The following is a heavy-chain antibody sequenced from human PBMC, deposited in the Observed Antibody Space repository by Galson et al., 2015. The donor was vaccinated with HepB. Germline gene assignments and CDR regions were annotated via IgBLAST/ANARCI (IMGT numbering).Heavy chain of an antibody. CDR2: ISSSSSYI. CDR3: ARAISLYCSGGSCYSDN. Sequence: SLRLSCAASGFTFSSYSMNWVRQAPGKGLEWVSSISSSSSYIYYADSVKGRFTISRDNAKNSLYLQMNSLRAEDTAVYYCARAISLYCSGGSCYSDNWGQGTLVTVSS. D-gene: IGHD2-15*01. V-gene: IGHV3-21*01. CDR1: GFTFSSYS. J-gene: IGHJ4*02.